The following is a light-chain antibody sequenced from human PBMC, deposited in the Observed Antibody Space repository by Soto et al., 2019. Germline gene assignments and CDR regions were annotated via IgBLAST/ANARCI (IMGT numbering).Light chain of an antibody. CDR2: GAS. Sequence: DIVLTQSPGTLSLSPGERATLSCRASESVSSTYLAWYQQKPGQPPRLLIYGASSRATGIPDRFSGTGSGTDFTLTISRLAPEDFAVYYCQQYGSSPRTFGQGTKVEIK. J-gene: IGKJ1*01. CDR1: ESVSSTY. CDR3: QQYGSSPRT. V-gene: IGKV3-20*01.